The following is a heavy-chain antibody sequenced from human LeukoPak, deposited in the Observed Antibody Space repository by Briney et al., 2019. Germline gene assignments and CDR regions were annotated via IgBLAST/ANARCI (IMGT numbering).Heavy chain of an antibody. J-gene: IGHJ6*02. Sequence: KASETLSLTCTVSGGSVSSGSYYWSWIRQPPGKELEWIGYIYYSGSTNYNPSLEKRITISIDTSKNQFSLNLNSVTAADTAVYYCARDVRKEKMTMIWGVIESPSYYYGLAVWGQGTTVTVSS. CDR1: GGSVSSGSYY. V-gene: IGHV4-61*01. D-gene: IGHD3-10*01. CDR2: IYYSGST. CDR3: ARDVRKEKMTMIWGVIESPSYYYGLAV.